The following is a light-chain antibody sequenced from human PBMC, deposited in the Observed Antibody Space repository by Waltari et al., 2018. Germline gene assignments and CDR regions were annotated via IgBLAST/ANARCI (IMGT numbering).Light chain of an antibody. V-gene: IGLV2-8*01. J-gene: IGLJ1*01. CDR2: EVS. Sequence: QSALTQPPSASGSPGQSVTMSCTGTSSAVGGYNYASWYQQHPGTVPKLIIYEVSERPSGVPHRFSGSKSGNTASLTVSGLQAEDEADYYCSSYAGSNSHVFGTGTRVTVL. CDR1: SSAVGGYNY. CDR3: SSYAGSNSHV.